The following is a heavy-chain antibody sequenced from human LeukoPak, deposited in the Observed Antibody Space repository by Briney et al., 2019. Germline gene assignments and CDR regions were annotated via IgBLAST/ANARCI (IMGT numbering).Heavy chain of an antibody. CDR3: ARAKPKNMVRGLIMRRERRYYFDY. CDR2: IYSGGST. CDR1: GFTFSSYS. J-gene: IGHJ4*02. D-gene: IGHD3-10*01. V-gene: IGHV3-53*01. Sequence: TGGSLRLSCAASGFTFSSYSMDWVRQAPGKGLEWVSVIYSGGSTYYADSVKGRFTISRDNSKSTLYIQMNSLRAEDTAVYYCARAKPKNMVRGLIMRRERRYYFDYWGQGTLVTVSS.